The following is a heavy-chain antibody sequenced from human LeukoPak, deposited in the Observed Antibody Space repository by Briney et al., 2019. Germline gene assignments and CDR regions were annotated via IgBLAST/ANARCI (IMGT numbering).Heavy chain of an antibody. CDR3: ARDCSGGSCYVGYYYYIDV. CDR1: GFTFSSYE. Sequence: GGSLRLSCAASGFTFSSYEMNWVRQAPGKGLEWVSYISSSGSTIYYADSVKGRFTISRDNAKNSLYLQMNSLRAEDTAVYYCARDCSGGSCYVGYYYYIDVWGKGTTVTVPS. J-gene: IGHJ6*03. V-gene: IGHV3-48*03. CDR2: ISSSGSTI. D-gene: IGHD2-15*01.